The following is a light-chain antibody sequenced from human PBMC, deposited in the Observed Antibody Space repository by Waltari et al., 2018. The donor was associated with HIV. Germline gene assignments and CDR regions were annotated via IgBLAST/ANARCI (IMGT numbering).Light chain of an antibody. J-gene: IGLJ1*01. CDR3: CSYAGTYTYV. Sequence: QSALTQPRSVSGSPGQSVTIPCTGTASDIGYFDYVSWYQQYPGKAPQVIIYEVFQRPSGVPDRFTASKSGITASLTISGLQDEDEADYYCCSYAGTYTYVFGSGTTVTVL. V-gene: IGLV2-11*01. CDR1: ASDIGYFDY. CDR2: EVF.